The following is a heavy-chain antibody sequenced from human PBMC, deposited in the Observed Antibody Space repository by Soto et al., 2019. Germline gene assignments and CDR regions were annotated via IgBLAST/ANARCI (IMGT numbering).Heavy chain of an antibody. Sequence: EVQLVVSGGLVVRPGGSLRLSCAGSGFTFDDHTMHWVRQTPGKGLEWVSLITWDAGSAFYADSVRGRFTISRDNSKNSLYLKMNSLRTEDSALYYCAKEKDRIFDYWGRGTTVTVSS. CDR1: GFTFDDHT. V-gene: IGHV3-43*01. CDR3: AKEKDRIFDY. J-gene: IGHJ4*02. CDR2: ITWDAGSA.